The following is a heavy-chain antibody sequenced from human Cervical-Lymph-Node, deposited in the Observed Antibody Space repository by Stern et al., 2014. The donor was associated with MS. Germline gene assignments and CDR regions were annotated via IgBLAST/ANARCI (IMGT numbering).Heavy chain of an antibody. CDR3: ARVTYDYVWGSYRYVFYFAY. D-gene: IGHD3-16*02. CDR2: MNTKSGNT. V-gene: IGHV1-8*01. Sequence: QVQLVQSGAEVKKPGASVKVSCKASGYTFTHYEINWVRQVSGQGLERMGSMNTKSGNTVYAQKFQGRVTMTRNNSTRTAYMELSSLRSEDTAVYYCARVTYDYVWGSYRYVFYFAYWGQGTLVTVSS. CDR1: GYTFTHYE. J-gene: IGHJ4*02.